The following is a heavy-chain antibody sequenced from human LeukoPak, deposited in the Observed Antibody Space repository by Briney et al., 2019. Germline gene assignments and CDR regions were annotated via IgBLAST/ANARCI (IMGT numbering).Heavy chain of an antibody. CDR1: GGSFSGYY. V-gene: IGHV4-34*01. D-gene: IGHD3-22*01. CDR3: AAGYDSSGYSFDY. J-gene: IGHJ4*02. CDR2: INHSGST. Sequence: SETLSLTCAVYGGSFSGYYWSWIRQPPGKGLEWIGEINHSGSTNYNPSLKSRVTISVDTSKNQFSLKLSSVTAADTAVYYCAAGYDSSGYSFDYWGQGTLVTVSS.